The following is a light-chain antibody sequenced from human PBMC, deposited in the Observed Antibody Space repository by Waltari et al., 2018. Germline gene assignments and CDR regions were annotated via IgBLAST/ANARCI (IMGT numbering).Light chain of an antibody. Sequence: EIVMTQTPLSLPATPGEPASISCRSSQSLINSDDGYTYLDWVLQKPGQSPTLLFYTLAYRASRVPDRFSGTGSGSNFSLEISRVEAEDVGIYYCMQRLEFPYTFGQGTRLDMK. CDR3: MQRLEFPYT. V-gene: IGKV2-40*01. CDR1: QSLINSDDGYTY. CDR2: TLA. J-gene: IGKJ2*01.